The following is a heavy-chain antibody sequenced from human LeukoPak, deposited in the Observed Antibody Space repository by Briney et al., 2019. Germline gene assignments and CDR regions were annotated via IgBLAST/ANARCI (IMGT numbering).Heavy chain of an antibody. Sequence: PSETLSLTCTVSGGSISSYYWSWIRQPPGKGLEWIGYIYYSGSTNYNPSLKSRVTISVDTSKNQFSLKLSSVTAADTAVYYCARVQLLSYYYYYMDVWGKGTTVTVSS. CDR2: IYYSGST. V-gene: IGHV4-59*01. CDR1: GGSISSYY. CDR3: ARVQLLSYYYYYMDV. D-gene: IGHD2-2*01. J-gene: IGHJ6*03.